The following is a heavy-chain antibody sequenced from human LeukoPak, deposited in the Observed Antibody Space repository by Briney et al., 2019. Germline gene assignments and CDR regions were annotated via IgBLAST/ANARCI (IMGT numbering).Heavy chain of an antibody. D-gene: IGHD4-17*01. Sequence: SETLSLTCAVYGGSLSDYYWSWIRQPPGKGLEWIGEINHSGGTNYNPSLKSRVTISVDTSKNQFSLKLSSVTAADTAVYYCGRPNPYGVPPSYYFDYWGQGTLVTVSS. J-gene: IGHJ4*02. V-gene: IGHV4-34*01. CDR3: GRPNPYGVPPSYYFDY. CDR2: INHSGGT. CDR1: GGSLSDYY.